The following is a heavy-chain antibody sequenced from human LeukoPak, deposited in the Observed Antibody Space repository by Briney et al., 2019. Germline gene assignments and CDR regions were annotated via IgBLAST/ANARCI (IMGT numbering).Heavy chain of an antibody. Sequence: ASVKVYCKASGYTFTSYGISWVRQAPGQGLEWMGWISAYNGNTNYAQKLQGRVTMTTDTSTSTAYMELRSLRSDDTAVYYCAREYQLLGDYYYYYVDVWGKGTTVTVSS. CDR2: ISAYNGNT. CDR1: GYTFTSYG. CDR3: AREYQLLGDYYYYYVDV. J-gene: IGHJ6*03. V-gene: IGHV1-18*01. D-gene: IGHD2-2*01.